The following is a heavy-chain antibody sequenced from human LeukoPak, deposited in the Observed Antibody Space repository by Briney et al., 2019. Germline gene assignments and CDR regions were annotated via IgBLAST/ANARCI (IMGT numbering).Heavy chain of an antibody. CDR2: IYSGGGT. J-gene: IGHJ4*02. CDR3: ARVNYGSGSYYLDY. Sequence: SGGSLRLSCAASGFTVSSNYMSWVRQAPGKGLEWVSVIYSGGGTYYADSVKDRFTISRDNSKNTLYLQMNSLRAEDTAVYYCARVNYGSGSYYLDYWGQGTLVTVSS. CDR1: GFTVSSNY. V-gene: IGHV3-66*01. D-gene: IGHD3-10*01.